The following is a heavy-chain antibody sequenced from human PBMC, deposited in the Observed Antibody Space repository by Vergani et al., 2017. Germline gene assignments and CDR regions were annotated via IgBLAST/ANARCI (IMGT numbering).Heavy chain of an antibody. V-gene: IGHV3-23*01. Sequence: EVQLLESGGGLVKPGGSLRLSCAASGFTFSDYYMSWIRQAPGKGLEWVSAISGSGGSTYYADSVKGRFTISRDNSKNTLYLQMNSLRAEDTAVYYCAKVSTKGGRKWELLRGFDYWGQGTLVTVSS. CDR3: AKVSTKGGRKWELLRGFDY. J-gene: IGHJ4*02. CDR1: GFTFSDYY. CDR2: ISGSGGST. D-gene: IGHD1-26*01.